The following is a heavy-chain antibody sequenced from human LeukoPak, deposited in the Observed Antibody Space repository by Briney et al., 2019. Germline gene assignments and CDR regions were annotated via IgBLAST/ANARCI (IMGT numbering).Heavy chain of an antibody. CDR1: GFTFSTYS. V-gene: IGHV3-48*01. D-gene: IGHD2-2*01. CDR3: VTEGIVVLTDS. J-gene: IGHJ5*01. CDR2: ISSGGSTI. Sequence: PGGSLRLPCAASGFTFSTYSMNWVRQAPGKGLEWISYISSGGSTIFYADSVKGRFTISRDDAKNSLYLQMNGLRAEDTAVYYCVTEGIVVLTDSWGQGTLVTVSS.